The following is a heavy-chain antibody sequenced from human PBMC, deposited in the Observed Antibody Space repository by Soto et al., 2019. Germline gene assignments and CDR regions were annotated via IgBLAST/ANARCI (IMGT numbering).Heavy chain of an antibody. CDR2: IYYSGST. Sequence: PSETLSLTCTGSGGYISSYYWSCIRQPPGKGLEWIGYIYYSGSTNYNPSLKSRVTISVDTSKNQFSLWLSSVTAADTAVYYCARGAYDFLTGYSYYFDYWGQGTLVTVSS. J-gene: IGHJ4*02. CDR3: ARGAYDFLTGYSYYFDY. CDR1: GGYISSYY. V-gene: IGHV4-59*08. D-gene: IGHD3-9*01.